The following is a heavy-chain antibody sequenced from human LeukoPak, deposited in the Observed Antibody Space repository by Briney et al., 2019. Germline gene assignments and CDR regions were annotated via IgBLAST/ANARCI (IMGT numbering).Heavy chain of an antibody. D-gene: IGHD3-16*01. V-gene: IGHV3-30*03. CDR1: AFTFSTYA. CDR3: AVGGHDY. Sequence: GGSLRLSCAASAFTFSTYAMHWVRQAPGKGLEWVAVISYDGSNEYYADSVKGRFTISRDNSKNTLDLQMNSLRAEDTAVYYCAVGGHDYWGQGTLVTVSS. J-gene: IGHJ4*02. CDR2: ISYDGSNE.